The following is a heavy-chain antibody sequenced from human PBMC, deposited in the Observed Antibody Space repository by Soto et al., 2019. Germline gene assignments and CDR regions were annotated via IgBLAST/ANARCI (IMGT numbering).Heavy chain of an antibody. V-gene: IGHV4-61*01. CDR2: MYKTGET. CDR3: MKAHEAGDFLGMSV. Sequence: SETLSLTCTVSGGSVSTGMKYWGWVRQPPGKALEFIGYMYKTGETLLNSSLKSRVTLSMETSKNQFSLTLSSVTAADTAVYFCMKAHEAGDFLGMSVWGPGTTVTVSS. J-gene: IGHJ6*02. CDR1: GGSVSTGMKY. D-gene: IGHD3-10*01.